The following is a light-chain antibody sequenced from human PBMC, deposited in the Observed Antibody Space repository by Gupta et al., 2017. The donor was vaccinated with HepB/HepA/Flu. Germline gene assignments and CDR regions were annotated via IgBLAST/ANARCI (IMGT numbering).Light chain of an antibody. CDR2: HVS. CDR3: SSYTSSSTLV. CDR1: SSDVGGYNY. Sequence: SALTQPASVSGSPGPSITISCTGTSSDVGGYNYVSWYQHYPGKAPKLMIYHVSYRPSGVSNRFSGSKSGNTASLTISGLQAEDEADYYCSSYTSSSTLVFGGGTKLTVL. J-gene: IGLJ2*01. V-gene: IGLV2-14*03.